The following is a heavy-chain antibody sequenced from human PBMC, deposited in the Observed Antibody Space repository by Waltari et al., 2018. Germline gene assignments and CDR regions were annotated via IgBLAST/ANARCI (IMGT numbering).Heavy chain of an antibody. CDR3: ARQMHSSSWWGFGGNFDY. D-gene: IGHD6-13*01. J-gene: IGHJ4*02. V-gene: IGHV4-39*01. Sequence: QLQLQESGPGLVKPSETLSLTCTVPGGSISSSSSYWGWIRQPPGKGLEWIGGNYYSGGTYTNPCLRGRVTISVDTSKNQFSLKLSSVTAADTAVYYCARQMHSSSWWGFGGNFDYWGQGTLVTVSS. CDR2: NYYSGGT. CDR1: GGSISSSSSY.